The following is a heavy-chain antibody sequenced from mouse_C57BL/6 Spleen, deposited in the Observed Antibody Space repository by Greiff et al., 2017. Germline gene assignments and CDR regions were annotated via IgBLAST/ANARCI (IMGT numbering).Heavy chain of an antibody. CDR3: ASDDYEGWFAY. CDR2: INPSSGYT. CDR1: GYTFTSYW. V-gene: IGHV1-7*01. D-gene: IGHD2-4*01. Sequence: QVQLQQSGAELAKPGASVKLSCKASGYTFTSYWMHWVKQRPGQGLEWIGYINPSSGYTKYNQKFKDKATLTADKSSSTAYVQLSSLTYEDSAVYCCASDDYEGWFAYWGQGTLVTVSA. J-gene: IGHJ3*01.